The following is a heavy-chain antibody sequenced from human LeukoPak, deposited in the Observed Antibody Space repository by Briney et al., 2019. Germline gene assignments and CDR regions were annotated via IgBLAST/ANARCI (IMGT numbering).Heavy chain of an antibody. J-gene: IGHJ5*01. Sequence: GGSLRLSCVGSGVPFISDSMNCGREAPGRGVEWVSSIYVNGNHINYADSVKDRFTISRDNAKNSLFLQMDSLRVEDTAVYYCARDRGLGLPNWFTSWGQGTLVTVSS. CDR3: ARDRGLGLPNWFTS. CDR2: IYVNGNHI. D-gene: IGHD2-15*01. CDR1: GVPFISDS. V-gene: IGHV3-21*01.